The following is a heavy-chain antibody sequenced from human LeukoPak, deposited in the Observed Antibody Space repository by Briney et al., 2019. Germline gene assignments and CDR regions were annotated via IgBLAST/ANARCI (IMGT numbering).Heavy chain of an antibody. CDR2: ITSNGRKT. Sequence: PGGSLRLSCAASGFTFSSYSMHWVRQAPGKGLEYVAAITSNGRKTYYANSVKGRFTISRDNSKNTLYLQMGSLRPEDTAVYYCARAPGVVRGVPYYYFDYWGQGTLVTVSS. D-gene: IGHD3-10*01. V-gene: IGHV3-64*01. CDR1: GFTFSSYS. J-gene: IGHJ4*02. CDR3: ARAPGVVRGVPYYYFDY.